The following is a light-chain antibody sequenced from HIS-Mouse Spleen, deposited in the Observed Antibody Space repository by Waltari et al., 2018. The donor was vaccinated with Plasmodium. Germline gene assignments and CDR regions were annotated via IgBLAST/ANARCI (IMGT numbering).Light chain of an antibody. CDR2: EVS. V-gene: IGKV2-29*03. J-gene: IGKJ1*01. CDR3: MQGIHPWT. CDR1: QSLLHSDGKTY. Sequence: DIVMTQTPLSLSVTPGQPASISCKSSQSLLHSDGKTYLYWYLQKPGQSPQLLIYEVSGRFSGVPDRFSGSGSGTDFTLKISRVEAEDVGVYYCMQGIHPWTFGQGTKVEIK.